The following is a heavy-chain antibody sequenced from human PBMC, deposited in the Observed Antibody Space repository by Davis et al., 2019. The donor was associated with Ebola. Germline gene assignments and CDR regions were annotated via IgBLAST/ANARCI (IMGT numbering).Heavy chain of an antibody. D-gene: IGHD2-15*01. V-gene: IGHV3-7*01. Sequence: GGSLRLSCAASGFIFSSYGMHWVRQAPGKGLEWVANIKQDGSEKYYVDSVKGRFTISRDNAKNTLYLQMNSLRAEDTAVYYCARGYSDYWGQGTLVTVSS. CDR2: IKQDGSEK. J-gene: IGHJ4*02. CDR3: ARGYSDY. CDR1: GFIFSSYG.